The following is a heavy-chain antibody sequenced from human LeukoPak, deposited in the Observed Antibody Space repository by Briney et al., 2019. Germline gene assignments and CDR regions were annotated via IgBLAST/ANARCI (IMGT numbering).Heavy chain of an antibody. CDR1: GFTFSSYS. Sequence: GGSLRLSCAASGFTFSSYSMNWVRQAPGKGLEWVSYISSSSTIYYADSVKGRFTISRDNAKNSLYLQMNSLRAEDTAVYYCARPRGSYGDYGIDYWGQGTLVTVSS. J-gene: IGHJ4*02. V-gene: IGHV3-48*04. CDR2: ISSSSTI. D-gene: IGHD4-17*01. CDR3: ARPRGSYGDYGIDY.